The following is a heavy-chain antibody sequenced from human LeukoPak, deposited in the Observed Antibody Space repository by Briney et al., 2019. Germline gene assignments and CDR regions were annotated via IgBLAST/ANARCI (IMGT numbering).Heavy chain of an antibody. D-gene: IGHD4-17*01. J-gene: IGHJ6*02. V-gene: IGHV3-48*03. Sequence: PGGSLRPSCGASGFIFSSHEMNWVRQAPGKGLEWVSFINTSGRTKYYADSVKGRFTISRDNAQNALYLQMNSLKVEDTAIYYCARGDYGAFYGMDVWGPGTTVTVSS. CDR3: ARGDYGAFYGMDV. CDR2: INTSGRTK. CDR1: GFIFSSHE.